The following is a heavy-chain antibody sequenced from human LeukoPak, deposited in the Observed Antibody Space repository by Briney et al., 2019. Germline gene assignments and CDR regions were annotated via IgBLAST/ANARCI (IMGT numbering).Heavy chain of an antibody. CDR3: ASDQYGGYDWGRNY. Sequence: GGSLRLSCAASGFTFSSYSMNWVRQAPGKGLAWVSSISSSSSYIYYADSVKGRFTISRDNAKNSLYLQMNSLRAEDTAVYYCASDQYGGYDWGRNYWGQGTLVTVSS. V-gene: IGHV3-21*01. CDR1: GFTFSSYS. CDR2: ISSSSSYI. D-gene: IGHD5-12*01. J-gene: IGHJ4*02.